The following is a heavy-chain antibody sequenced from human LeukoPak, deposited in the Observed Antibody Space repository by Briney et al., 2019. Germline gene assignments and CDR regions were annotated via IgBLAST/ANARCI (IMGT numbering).Heavy chain of an antibody. Sequence: GGSLRLSCAASGFTFSSYAMHWVRQAPGKGLEWVAVISYDGSNKYYADSVKGRFTISRDNSKKTLFLQMNSLRAEDTAIYYCAKKEGQAFDIWGQGTMVTVSS. CDR1: GFTFSSYA. CDR3: AKKEGQAFDI. CDR2: ISYDGSNK. V-gene: IGHV3-30*04. J-gene: IGHJ3*02.